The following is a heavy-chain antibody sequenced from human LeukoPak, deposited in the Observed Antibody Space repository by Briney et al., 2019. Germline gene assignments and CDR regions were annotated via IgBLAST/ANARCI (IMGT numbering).Heavy chain of an antibody. J-gene: IGHJ4*02. CDR3: ARGRSITMVRGALDY. V-gene: IGHV3-33*01. CDR2: IWYDGSNK. Sequence: GGSLRLSCAASGFTFSSYGMHWVRQAPGKGLEWVAVIWYDGSNKYYADSVKGRFTISRDNSKNTLYLQMNSLRAEDTAVYYCARGRSITMVRGALDYWGQGTLVTVSS. CDR1: GFTFSSYG. D-gene: IGHD3-10*01.